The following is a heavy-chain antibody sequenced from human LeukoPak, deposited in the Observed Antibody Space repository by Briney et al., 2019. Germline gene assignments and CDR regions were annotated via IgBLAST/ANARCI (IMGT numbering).Heavy chain of an antibody. CDR3: ARLGGREYSSSWPIDY. J-gene: IGHJ4*02. Sequence: GESLKISCKGSGYSFTSYWIGWVRQMPGKGLEWMGIIYPGDPDTRYSPSFQGQVTISADKSISTAYLQWSSLKASDTAMYYCARLGGREYSSSWPIDYWGQGTLVTVSS. D-gene: IGHD6-13*01. V-gene: IGHV5-51*01. CDR2: IYPGDPDT. CDR1: GYSFTSYW.